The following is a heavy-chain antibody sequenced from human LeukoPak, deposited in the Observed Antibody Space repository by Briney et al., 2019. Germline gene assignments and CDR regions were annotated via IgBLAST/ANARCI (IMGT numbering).Heavy chain of an antibody. CDR3: VGDDDIYGFDY. D-gene: IGHD3-3*02. J-gene: IGHJ4*02. CDR1: GFILSRHW. CDR2: VKNDGTYS. Sequence: GGSLRLSCAAPGFILSRHWMHWVRQAPGEGLVCVARVKNDGTYSDYARSVKGRFTISRDNAKNTLYLQMNSLRVEDTARYYCVGDDDIYGFDYWGQGTVVTVSS. V-gene: IGHV3-74*01.